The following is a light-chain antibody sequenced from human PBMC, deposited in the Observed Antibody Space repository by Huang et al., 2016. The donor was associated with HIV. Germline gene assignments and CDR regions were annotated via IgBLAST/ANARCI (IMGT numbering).Light chain of an antibody. Sequence: DVVLTQSPPSLPVTLGQPASISCWSSQSLIYSDGNTYLSWFRQRPGQSPRRLIYKIANRDSGVPGRFGGSGSGSDFTLKIRKVEAEDVAVYYCMQGTHWPPITFGQGTRLEI. CDR1: QSLIYSDGNTY. CDR2: KIA. V-gene: IGKV2-30*01. J-gene: IGKJ5*01. CDR3: MQGTHWPPIT.